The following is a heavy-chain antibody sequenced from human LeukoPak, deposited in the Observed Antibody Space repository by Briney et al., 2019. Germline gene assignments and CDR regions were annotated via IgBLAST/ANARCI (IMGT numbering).Heavy chain of an antibody. Sequence: SETLSLTCTVSGGSISSYYWSWIRQPPGKGLEWIGYIYYSGSTNYNPSLKSRVTISVDTSKNQFSLKLSSVTAADTAVYYCARGLAAAANFDYWGQGTLVIVSS. J-gene: IGHJ4*02. CDR3: ARGLAAAANFDY. V-gene: IGHV4-59*01. D-gene: IGHD6-13*01. CDR1: GGSISSYY. CDR2: IYYSGST.